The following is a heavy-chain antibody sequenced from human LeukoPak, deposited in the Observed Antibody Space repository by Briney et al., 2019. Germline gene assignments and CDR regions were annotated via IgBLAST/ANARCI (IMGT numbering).Heavy chain of an antibody. CDR1: GYTFTGYY. CDR3: ARGGRIAAAGTGDY. Sequence: ASVKVSCKASGYTFTGYYMHWVRQAPGQGLEWMGWINPNSGGTNYAQKLQGRVTMTTDTSTSTAYMELRSLRSDDTAVYYCARGGRIAAAGTGDYWGQGTLVTVSS. CDR2: INPNSGGT. J-gene: IGHJ4*02. V-gene: IGHV1-2*02. D-gene: IGHD6-13*01.